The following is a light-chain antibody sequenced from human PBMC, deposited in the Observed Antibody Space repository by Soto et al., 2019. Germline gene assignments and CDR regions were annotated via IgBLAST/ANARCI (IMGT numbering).Light chain of an antibody. CDR3: QQYNSFPPA. CDR2: KAS. V-gene: IGKV1-5*03. CDR1: LSVNTW. J-gene: IGKJ1*01. Sequence: GDRVTIPCRASLSVNTWLVWYQQKPGKAPKLLIYKASNLEGGVPLRFSGSGSGTEFTLTIGSLQPDDFATYYCQQYNSFPPAFGQGTKV.